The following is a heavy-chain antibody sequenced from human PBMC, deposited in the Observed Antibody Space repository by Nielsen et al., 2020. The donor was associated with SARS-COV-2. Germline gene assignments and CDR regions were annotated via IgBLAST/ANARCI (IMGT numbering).Heavy chain of an antibody. Sequence: GESLKISCAASGFTFSNAWMSWVRQAPGKGLEWVGRIKSKTDGGTTDYAAPVKGRFTISRDDSKNTLYLQMNSLKTEDTAVYYCTTEGIAVGNFDYWGQGTLVTVSS. D-gene: IGHD6-19*01. J-gene: IGHJ4*02. CDR1: GFTFSNAW. CDR2: IKSKTDGGTT. V-gene: IGHV3-15*01. CDR3: TTEGIAVGNFDY.